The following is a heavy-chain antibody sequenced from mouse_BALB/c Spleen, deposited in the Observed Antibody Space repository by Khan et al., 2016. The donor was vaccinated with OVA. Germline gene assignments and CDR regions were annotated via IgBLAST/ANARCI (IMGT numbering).Heavy chain of an antibody. CDR1: GYTFTTYT. V-gene: IGHV1-4*01. D-gene: IGHD2-14*01. CDR3: AREGVYYRSDGCFSY. CDR2: INPSNGYT. Sequence: QIQLVQSGAELARPGASVKMSCKASGYTFTTYTMHWVKQRPGQGLEWIGYINPSNGYTNYNQKFKDKSTLTADKSSSTAYMQLSSLTSDYSAVYYCAREGVYYRSDGCFSYWGQGTLVTVSA. J-gene: IGHJ3*01.